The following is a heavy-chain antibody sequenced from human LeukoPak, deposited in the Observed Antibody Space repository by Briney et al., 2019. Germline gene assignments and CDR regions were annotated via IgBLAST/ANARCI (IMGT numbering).Heavy chain of an antibody. Sequence: SETLSLTCTVSGGSISSGSYYWSWIRQPAGKGLEWIGRIYTSGSTNYNPSLKSRVTISVDTSKNQFSLKLSSVTAADTAVYYCARLTVTTLDYWGQGTLVTVSS. CDR2: IYTSGST. CDR1: GGSISSGSYY. CDR3: ARLTVTTLDY. V-gene: IGHV4-61*02. D-gene: IGHD4-17*01. J-gene: IGHJ4*02.